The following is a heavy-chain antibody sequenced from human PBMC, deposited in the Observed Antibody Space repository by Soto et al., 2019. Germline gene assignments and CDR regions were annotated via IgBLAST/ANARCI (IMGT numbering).Heavy chain of an antibody. CDR3: ARTSGSYLYYFDY. Sequence: HGQALQISYNGSVYNFSSYRSGWVRQMPGKGLEWMGLIYPGDSDTRYNPAFQGQVTISAAKSISTAYLQWSSLKASDSAIYYCARTSGSYLYYFDYWGQGTVVTVSS. D-gene: IGHD1-26*01. V-gene: IGHV5-51*01. CDR2: IYPGDSDT. CDR1: VYNFSSYR. J-gene: IGHJ4*02.